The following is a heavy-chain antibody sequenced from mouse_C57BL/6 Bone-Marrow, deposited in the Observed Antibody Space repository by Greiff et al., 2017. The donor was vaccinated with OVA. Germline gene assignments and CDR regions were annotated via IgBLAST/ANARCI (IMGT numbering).Heavy chain of an antibody. Sequence: EVQLVESGPELVKPGASVKISCKASGYSFTGYYMNWVKQSPEKSLEWIGEINPSTGGTTYNQKFKAKATLTVDKSSSTAYMQLKSLTSEDSAVYYCARGEITTVVATDYAMDYWGQGTSVTVSS. CDR3: ARGEITTVVATDYAMDY. D-gene: IGHD1-1*01. J-gene: IGHJ4*01. V-gene: IGHV1-42*01. CDR2: INPSTGGT. CDR1: GYSFTGYY.